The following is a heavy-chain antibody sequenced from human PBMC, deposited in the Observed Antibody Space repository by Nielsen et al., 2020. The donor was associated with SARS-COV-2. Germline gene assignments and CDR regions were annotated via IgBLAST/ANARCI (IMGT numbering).Heavy chain of an antibody. Sequence: ASVKVSCKASGGTFSSYGISWVRQAPGQGLEWMGWISAYNGNTNYAQKLQGRVTMTTDTSTSTAYMELRSLRSDDTAVYYCARMYYYDSSGYSNPDFDYWGQGTLVTVSS. J-gene: IGHJ4*02. CDR3: ARMYYYDSSGYSNPDFDY. V-gene: IGHV1-18*01. D-gene: IGHD3-22*01. CDR1: GGTFSSYG. CDR2: ISAYNGNT.